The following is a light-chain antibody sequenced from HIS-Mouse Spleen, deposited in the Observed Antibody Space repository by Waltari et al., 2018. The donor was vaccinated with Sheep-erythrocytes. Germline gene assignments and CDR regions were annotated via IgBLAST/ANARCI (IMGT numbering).Light chain of an antibody. J-gene: IGLJ1*01. V-gene: IGLV2-11*01. CDR1: SSAAGGYHY. CDR2: DVS. CDR3: CSYAGSYNHV. Sequence: QSALTQPRSVSGSPGQSVTISCTGPSSAAGGYHYVYWYQQLPRKPPKLLIYDVSKPPSGVPDRFSGSKSGNTASLTISGLQAEDEADYYCCSYAGSYNHVFATGTKVTVL.